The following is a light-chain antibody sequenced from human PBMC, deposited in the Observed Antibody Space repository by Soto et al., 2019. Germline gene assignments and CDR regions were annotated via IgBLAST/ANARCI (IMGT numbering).Light chain of an antibody. V-gene: IGKV1-27*01. CDR2: AAS. CDR1: LPISNY. Sequence: DIQMTQFQSSLAASVGARVPIACRASLPISNYLAWYQQKPGKIPNLLICAASTLQAGVPSRFSGSGSGTDFTLTISSLQPEDVAAYYCQKYNSAPLTFGGGTKVDIK. CDR3: QKYNSAPLT. J-gene: IGKJ4*01.